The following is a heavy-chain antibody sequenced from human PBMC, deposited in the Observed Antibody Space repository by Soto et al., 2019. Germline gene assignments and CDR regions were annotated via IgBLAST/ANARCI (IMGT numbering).Heavy chain of an antibody. CDR2: FYYSENT. CDR3: ARSVDILTGYYRPTFDY. V-gene: IGHV4-39*01. D-gene: IGHD3-9*01. CDR1: GGSITSSSYS. J-gene: IGHJ4*02. Sequence: PSETLSLTCAVSGGSITSSSYSWGWVRQPPGKGLEWIATFYYSENTHYNPSLKSRVTISVDTSKNQFSLILTSVTAADTAVYYCARSVDILTGYYRPTFDYWGQGNLVTVSS.